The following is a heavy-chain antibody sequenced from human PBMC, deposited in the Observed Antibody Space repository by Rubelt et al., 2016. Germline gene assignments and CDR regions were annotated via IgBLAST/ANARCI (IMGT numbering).Heavy chain of an antibody. J-gene: IGHJ3*02. CDR1: GFTFSSYA. CDR2: IHSTSDPL. CDR3: ARDTDWAFDI. D-gene: IGHD3/OR15-3a*01. Sequence: VQLAESGGGVVQPGRSLRLSCAASGFTFSSYAMHWVRQAPGKGLEWVSYIHSTSDPLYYADFVKGRFTISRDNAKNSLYLHMNSLRDEDTAVYYCARDTDWAFDIWGQGTMVTVSS. V-gene: IGHV3-48*02.